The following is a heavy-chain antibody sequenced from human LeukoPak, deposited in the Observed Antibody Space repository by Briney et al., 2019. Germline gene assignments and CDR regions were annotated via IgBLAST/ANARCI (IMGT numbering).Heavy chain of an antibody. J-gene: IGHJ3*02. CDR3: ARDVAFGGVIVPYAFDI. Sequence: PSETLSLTCTVSGGSISSGSYYWSWIRQPPGKGLEWIGYIYYSGSTNYNPSLKSRVTISVDTSKNQFSLKLSSVTAADTAVYYCARDVAFGGVIVPYAFDIWGQGTMVTVSS. CDR1: GGSISSGSYY. D-gene: IGHD3-16*02. CDR2: IYYSGST. V-gene: IGHV4-61*01.